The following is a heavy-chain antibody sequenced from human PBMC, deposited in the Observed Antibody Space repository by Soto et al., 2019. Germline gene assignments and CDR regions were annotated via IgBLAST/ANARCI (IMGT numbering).Heavy chain of an antibody. CDR1: GFTFSSDW. J-gene: IGHJ4*02. Sequence: EVQLVESGGGLVQPGGSLRLSCVASGFTFSSDWMHWVRQGAGKGLVWVSRINMDGSVTNYADSVKGRFTISXXXXXXXXXXXXXXLRVEDTAVYYCARGPRGVYGNDYWGQGALVTVSS. CDR3: ARGPRGVYGNDY. D-gene: IGHD2-8*02. CDR2: INMDGSVT. V-gene: IGHV3-74*01.